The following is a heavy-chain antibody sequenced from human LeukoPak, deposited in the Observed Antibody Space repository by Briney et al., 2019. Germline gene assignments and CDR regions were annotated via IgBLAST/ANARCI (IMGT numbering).Heavy chain of an antibody. CDR2: ISGSGGST. CDR1: GFTFSSYA. D-gene: IGHD6-19*01. Sequence: GSLRLSCAASGFTFSSYAMSWVRQAPGKGLEGVSAISGSGGSTYYADSVKGRVTISRDNSKNTLYLQMNSLRAEDTAVYYCAKRTPHGQWLYYFDYWGQGTLVTVSS. J-gene: IGHJ4*02. V-gene: IGHV3-23*01. CDR3: AKRTPHGQWLYYFDY.